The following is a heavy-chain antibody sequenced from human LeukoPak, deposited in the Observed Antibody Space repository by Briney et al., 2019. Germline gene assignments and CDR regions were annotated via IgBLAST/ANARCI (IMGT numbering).Heavy chain of an antibody. J-gene: IGHJ5*02. Sequence: PGGSLRLSCAASGFTFKNYGMHWVRQAPGKGLEWVAFIRYDGSDKYYADFVKGRFTISRDNSENTLYLQMNSLRAEDTAVYYCAKGISHGSGEDWFDPWGQGTLVIVSS. D-gene: IGHD3-10*01. CDR1: GFTFKNYG. V-gene: IGHV3-30*02. CDR3: AKGISHGSGEDWFDP. CDR2: IRYDGSDK.